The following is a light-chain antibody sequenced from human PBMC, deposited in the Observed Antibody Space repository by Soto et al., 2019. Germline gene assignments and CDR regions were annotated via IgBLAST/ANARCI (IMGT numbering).Light chain of an antibody. Sequence: DIVMTQSPDSLAVSLGERATINCKSSLSVLYSSNNKNYLAWYQQKPGHPPKLLFHCASTRQSGVPDRFSGSGSGTDFTLTISSLQAEDVAVYYCQQYFSIPFTFGPGTKVDIK. J-gene: IGKJ3*01. CDR1: LSVLYSSNNKNY. V-gene: IGKV4-1*01. CDR3: QQYFSIPFT. CDR2: CAS.